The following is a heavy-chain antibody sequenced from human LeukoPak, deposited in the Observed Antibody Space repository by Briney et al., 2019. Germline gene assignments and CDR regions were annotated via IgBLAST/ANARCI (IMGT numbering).Heavy chain of an antibody. CDR3: ARPSGIAAAERSFDY. V-gene: IGHV4-34*01. D-gene: IGHD6-13*01. CDR2: INHSGST. J-gene: IGHJ4*02. CDR1: GGSFSGYY. Sequence: NPSETLSLTCAVYGGSFSGYYWSWIRQPPGKGLEWIGEINHSGSTNYNPSLKSRVTISVDTSKNQFSLKLSSVTAADTAVYCCARPSGIAAAERSFDYWGQGTLVTVSS.